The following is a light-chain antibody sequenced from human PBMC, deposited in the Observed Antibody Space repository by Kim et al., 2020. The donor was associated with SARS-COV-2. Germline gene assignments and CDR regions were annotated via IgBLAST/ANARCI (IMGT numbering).Light chain of an antibody. CDR3: QQYNNWYT. CDR2: SAS. V-gene: IGKV3-15*01. CDR1: QSVGSN. Sequence: EIVMTQSPATLSVSPGERATLSCRASQSVGSNLAWYQQKPGQAPRLLIHSASTRATGIPARFSGSGSGTDFTLTISSLQSEDFAVYYCQQYNNWYTFGQGTKLEI. J-gene: IGKJ2*01.